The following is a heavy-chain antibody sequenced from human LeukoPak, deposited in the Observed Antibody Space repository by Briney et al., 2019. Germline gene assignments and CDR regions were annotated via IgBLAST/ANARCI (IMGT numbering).Heavy chain of an antibody. CDR1: GVSISSGSYY. CDR2: IYTSGST. Sequence: SETLSLTCTVSGVSISSGSYYWSWIRQPAGKGLEWIGRIYTSGSTNYNPSLKSRVTISVDTSKNQFSLKLSSVTAADTAVYYCAREIRQRWLQFSNPFDYWGQGTLVTVSS. V-gene: IGHV4-61*02. J-gene: IGHJ4*02. D-gene: IGHD5-24*01. CDR3: AREIRQRWLQFSNPFDY.